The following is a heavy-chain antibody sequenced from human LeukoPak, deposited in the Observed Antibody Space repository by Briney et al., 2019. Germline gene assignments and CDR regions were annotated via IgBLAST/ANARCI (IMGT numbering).Heavy chain of an antibody. CDR1: GGSISSYY. CDR3: AREAVLLEWLSPITVFDY. J-gene: IGHJ4*02. Sequence: SETLSLTCTVSGGSISSYYWSWIRQPPGKGLEWIGYIYYSGSTNYNPSLKSRVTISVDTSKNQFSLKLSSVTAADTAVYYCAREAVLLEWLSPITVFDYWGQGTLVTVSS. D-gene: IGHD3-3*01. V-gene: IGHV4-59*01. CDR2: IYYSGST.